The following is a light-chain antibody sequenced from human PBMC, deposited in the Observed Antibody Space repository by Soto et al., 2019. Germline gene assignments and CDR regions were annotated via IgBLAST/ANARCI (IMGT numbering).Light chain of an antibody. CDR1: SSDVGGYNY. CDR3: SSYAGSSTWV. J-gene: IGLJ3*02. CDR2: XXX. Sequence: QSAPTQPPSASGSPGQSATISCTGTSSDVGGYNYVSWYQQYPGKAPKLMIXXXXXXXXXXXXXXXGSKSGNTASLTVSGXXXXXXXXXYCSSYAGSSTWVFGGGTQLTVL. V-gene: IGLV2-8*01.